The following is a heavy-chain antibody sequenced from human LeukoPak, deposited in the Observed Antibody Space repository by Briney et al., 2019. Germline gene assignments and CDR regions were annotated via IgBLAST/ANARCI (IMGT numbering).Heavy chain of an antibody. V-gene: IGHV1-46*01. D-gene: IGHD6-13*01. Sequence: ASVKVSCKASGYTFTGYYMHWVRQAPGQGLEWMGIINPSGGSTSYAQKFQGRVTMTRDMSTSTVYMELSSLRSEDTAVYYCARVRDRSSSWPTTFDYWGQGTLVTVSS. J-gene: IGHJ4*02. CDR2: INPSGGST. CDR3: ARVRDRSSSWPTTFDY. CDR1: GYTFTGYY.